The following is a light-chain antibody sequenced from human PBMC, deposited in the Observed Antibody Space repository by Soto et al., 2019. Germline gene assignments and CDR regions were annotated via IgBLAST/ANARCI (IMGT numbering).Light chain of an antibody. J-gene: IGKJ1*01. CDR3: QQYNSYPWT. Sequence: EIVLTQSPGTLSLSPGERATLFCRASQSVTTSQLAWYQQKPGQAPRVLIFDTSSRATGIPDRFSGSGSGSDFTLTISRLEPEDFATYYCQQYNSYPWTFGQGTKVEIK. CDR1: QSVTTSQ. V-gene: IGKV3-20*01. CDR2: DTS.